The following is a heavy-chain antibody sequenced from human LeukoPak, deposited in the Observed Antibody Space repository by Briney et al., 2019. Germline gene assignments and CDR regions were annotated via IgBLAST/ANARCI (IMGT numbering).Heavy chain of an antibody. Sequence: GGSLRLSCAASGFTFSSYWMNWARQAPGKGLEWVASINHNGNVNYYVDSVKGRFTISRDNAKNSLYQQMSNLRAEDTAVYFCARGGGLDVWGRGATVTVSS. V-gene: IGHV3-7*03. CDR3: ARGGGLDV. J-gene: IGHJ6*02. CDR1: GFTFSSYW. CDR2: INHNGNVN. D-gene: IGHD3-16*01.